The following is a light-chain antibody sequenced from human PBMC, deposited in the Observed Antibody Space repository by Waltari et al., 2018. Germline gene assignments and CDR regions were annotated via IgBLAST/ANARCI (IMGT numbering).Light chain of an antibody. V-gene: IGKV1-5*03. Sequence: DIQMTQSPSTLSASVGDRVTITCRASQSILTWLAWYQQKPGKAPRLLMYKASSLQSGVPTRFSRSGSGTEFTLTISSLQPDDFATYYCQQYNTYSPGPTFGGGTKVEIK. CDR2: KAS. CDR1: QSILTW. CDR3: QQYNTYSPGPT. J-gene: IGKJ4*01.